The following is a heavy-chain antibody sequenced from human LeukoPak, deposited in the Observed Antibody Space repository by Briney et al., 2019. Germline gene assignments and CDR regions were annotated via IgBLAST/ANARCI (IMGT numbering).Heavy chain of an antibody. J-gene: IGHJ6*02. CDR3: AKAGYPNYYYGMDV. V-gene: IGHV3-9*01. D-gene: IGHD5-12*01. CDR2: ISWNSGSI. Sequence: PGGSLRLSCAASGFTFDDYAMHWVRQAPGKGLEWVSGISWNSGSIGCADSVKGRFTISRDNAKNSLYLQMNSLRAEDTALYYCAKAGYPNYYYGMDVWGQGTTVTVSS. CDR1: GFTFDDYA.